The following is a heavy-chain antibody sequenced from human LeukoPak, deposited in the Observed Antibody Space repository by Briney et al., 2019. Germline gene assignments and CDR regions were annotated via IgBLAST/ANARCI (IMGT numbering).Heavy chain of an antibody. CDR3: ASQKEDYYDSSGHR. J-gene: IGHJ5*02. D-gene: IGHD3-22*01. CDR1: GFTFSSSA. CDR2: ISGSGGST. Sequence: GGSLRLSCAASGFTFSSSAMSWVRQAPGKGLEWVSAISGSGGSTYYADSVKGRFTISRDNSKNTLYLQMSSLGAEDTAVYYCASQKEDYYDSSGHRWGQGTLVTVSS. V-gene: IGHV3-23*01.